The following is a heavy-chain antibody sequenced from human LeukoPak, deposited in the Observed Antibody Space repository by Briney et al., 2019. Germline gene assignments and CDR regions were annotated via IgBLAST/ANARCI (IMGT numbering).Heavy chain of an antibody. CDR3: AKFRYYYDSSGSGIDY. CDR2: IWYDGSNK. V-gene: IGHV3-33*06. J-gene: IGHJ4*02. D-gene: IGHD3-22*01. CDR1: GFTFSSYG. Sequence: PGGSLRLSCAASGFTFSSYGMHWVRQAPGKGLEWVAVIWYDGSNKYYADSVKGRFTISRDNSKNTLYLQMNSLRAEDTAVYHCAKFRYYYDSSGSGIDYWGQGTLVTVSS.